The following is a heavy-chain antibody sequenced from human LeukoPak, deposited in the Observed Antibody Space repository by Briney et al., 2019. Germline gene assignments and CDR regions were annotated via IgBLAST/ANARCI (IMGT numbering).Heavy chain of an antibody. J-gene: IGHJ4*02. D-gene: IGHD3/OR15-3a*01. CDR3: ARAASFWTYYFDY. CDR2: ITSSSSTI. Sequence: GGSLRLSCAASGFSFSDSNMSWMRQAPGKGLEWVSYITSSSSTIYYADSVKGRFTVSRDNAKNSLYLQMNSLRAEDTVVYYCARAASFWTYYFDYWGQGSLVTVSS. CDR1: GFSFSDSN. V-gene: IGHV3-11*04.